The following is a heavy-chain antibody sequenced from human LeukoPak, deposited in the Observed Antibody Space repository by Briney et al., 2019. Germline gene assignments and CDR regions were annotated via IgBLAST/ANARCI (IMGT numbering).Heavy chain of an antibody. J-gene: IGHJ1*01. V-gene: IGHV3-66*01. CDR2: IYSGGST. CDR3: ARDLGYCSSTSCYEVEYFQH. D-gene: IGHD2-2*01. CDR1: GFTVSSNY. Sequence: PGGSLRLSCAASGFTVSSNYMNWVRQAPGKGLQWVSVIYSGGSTYYADSVKGRFTISRDNSKNTLYLQMNSLRAEDTAVYYCARDLGYCSSTSCYEVEYFQHWGQGTLVTVSS.